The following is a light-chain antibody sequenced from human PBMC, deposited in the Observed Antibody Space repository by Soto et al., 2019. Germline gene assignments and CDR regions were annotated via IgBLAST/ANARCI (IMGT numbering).Light chain of an antibody. J-gene: IGKJ1*01. CDR1: QGITTF. CDR2: AAS. V-gene: IGKV1-12*01. Sequence: DIQMTQSPSSVSASVGDRVTITCRASQGITTFLAWYQQKPGKAPKLLISAASSLQSGVPSRFSGSGSGTEFTLTISSLQSEDFATYYCQQANRLPRTFGQGTKVDIK. CDR3: QQANRLPRT.